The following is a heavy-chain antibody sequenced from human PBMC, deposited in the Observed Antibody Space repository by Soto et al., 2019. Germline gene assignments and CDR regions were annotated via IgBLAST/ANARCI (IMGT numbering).Heavy chain of an antibody. J-gene: IGHJ4*02. Sequence: ASVKVSCKASGGTFSSYAISWVRQAPGQGLEWMGGIIPIFGTANYAQKFQGRVTITADESTSTAYMELSSLRSEDTAVYYCATSGRDYYDSSGSLDYWGQGTLVTVSS. CDR3: ATSGRDYYDSSGSLDY. V-gene: IGHV1-69*13. CDR2: IIPIFGTA. D-gene: IGHD3-22*01. CDR1: GGTFSSYA.